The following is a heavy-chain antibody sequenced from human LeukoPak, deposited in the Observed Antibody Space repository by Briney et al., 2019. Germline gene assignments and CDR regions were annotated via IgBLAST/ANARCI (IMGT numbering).Heavy chain of an antibody. CDR1: GFTFSSYA. CDR3: ARETRRSCDSKD. Sequence: GGSLRLSCAASGFTFSSYAMHWVRQAPGKGLEWVAVISYDGSNKYYADSVKGRFTISRDNSKNTLYLQMNSLGAEDTAVYYCARETRRSCDSKDWGQGTLVTVSS. V-gene: IGHV3-30*04. D-gene: IGHD2/OR15-2a*01. J-gene: IGHJ4*02. CDR2: ISYDGSNK.